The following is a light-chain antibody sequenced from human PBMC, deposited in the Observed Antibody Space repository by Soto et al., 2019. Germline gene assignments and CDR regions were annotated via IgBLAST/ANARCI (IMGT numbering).Light chain of an antibody. CDR2: DAS. V-gene: IGKV1D-8*03. J-gene: IGKJ1*01. CDR1: QGISSY. CDR3: QQYNTYSPERT. Sequence: VIWMTQSPSLLSASTGDRVTISCRMSQGISSYLAWYQQKPGKAPKLLIYDASSLESGVPSRFSGSGSGTEFTLTISSLQPDDFATYYCQQYNTYSPERTFGQGTKVEVK.